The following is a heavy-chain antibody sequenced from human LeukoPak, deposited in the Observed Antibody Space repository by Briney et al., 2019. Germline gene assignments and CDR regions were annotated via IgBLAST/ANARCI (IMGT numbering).Heavy chain of an antibody. J-gene: IGHJ3*02. D-gene: IGHD2-2*01. Sequence: ASVKVSCTASGYTFTSYGISWVRQAPGQGLEWMGWISTNTGDTSYSQNFQGRVTLTTDTSTTTVYMELRSLRSDDTAVYYCARDWYCTSTGCHDTFDIWGQGTMVTVSS. CDR3: ARDWYCTSTGCHDTFDI. CDR2: ISTNTGDT. V-gene: IGHV1-18*01. CDR1: GYTFTSYG.